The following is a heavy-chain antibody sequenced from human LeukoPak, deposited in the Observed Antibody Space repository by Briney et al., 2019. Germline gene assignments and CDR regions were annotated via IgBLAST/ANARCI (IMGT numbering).Heavy chain of an antibody. V-gene: IGHV4-34*01. J-gene: IGHJ4*02. Sequence: SSETLSLTCTVYGGSFSGYYWSWIRQPPGKGLEWIGEINHSGSTNYNPSLKSRVTISVDTSKNQFSLKLSSVTAADTAVYYCATLGSVSGYYYPTIDYWGQGTLVTVSS. CDR3: ATLGSVSGYYYPTIDY. CDR2: INHSGST. CDR1: GGSFSGYY. D-gene: IGHD3-22*01.